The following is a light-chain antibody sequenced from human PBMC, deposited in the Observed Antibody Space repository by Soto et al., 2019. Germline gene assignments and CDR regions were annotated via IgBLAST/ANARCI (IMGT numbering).Light chain of an antibody. V-gene: IGKV1-12*01. CDR2: ATS. Sequence: DILMPQSPSSVSASVGDRVTIACRASQDISSWLAWYQQTPGRVPKLLIYATSKLQPGVPTRFSGSGSATNFTLTFSSLHPGDFATYDCQQANSFPITVGQGTRLDIK. CDR3: QQANSFPIT. CDR1: QDISSW. J-gene: IGKJ5*01.